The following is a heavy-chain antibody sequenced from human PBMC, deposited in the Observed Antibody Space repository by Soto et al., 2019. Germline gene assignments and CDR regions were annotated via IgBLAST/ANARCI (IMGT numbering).Heavy chain of an antibody. Sequence: PSETLSLTSTVSGGSISSTSYYWGWIRQHPGKGLEWIGSIYYSGSTYYNPSLKSRVTISVDTSKNQFSLKLSSVTAADTAVYYCARLPLDSSGWSNEWGQGTLVTVSS. CDR2: IYYSGST. CDR3: ARLPLDSSGWSNE. J-gene: IGHJ4*02. V-gene: IGHV4-39*01. CDR1: GGSISSTSYY. D-gene: IGHD6-19*01.